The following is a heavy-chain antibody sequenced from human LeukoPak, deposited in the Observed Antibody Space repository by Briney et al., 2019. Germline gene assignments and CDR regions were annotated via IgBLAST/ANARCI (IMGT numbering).Heavy chain of an antibody. CDR3: AKSVYYDFWREWVGY. J-gene: IGHJ4*02. CDR2: ISGSGGST. V-gene: IGHV3-23*01. Sequence: PGGSLRLSCAASGFTFSSYAMSWVRQAPGKGLEWVSAISGSGGSTYYADSVKGRFTISRDNSKNTLYLQMSSLRAEDTAVYYCAKSVYYDFWREWVGYWGQGTLVTVSS. CDR1: GFTFSSYA. D-gene: IGHD3-3*01.